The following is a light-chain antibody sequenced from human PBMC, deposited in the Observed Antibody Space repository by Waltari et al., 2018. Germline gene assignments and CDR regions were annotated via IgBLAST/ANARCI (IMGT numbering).Light chain of an antibody. V-gene: IGLV2-14*01. Sequence: QSALTQPASVSGSPGQSITISCTGTSSDIGGYQYVSWYQQHPGRAPKLILYEVSDRPSGFSYRFSGSKSGSTASLTIAGLQAEDEGHYYCASYTSSGTLVFGGGTELTVL. CDR3: ASYTSSGTLV. CDR1: SSDIGGYQY. J-gene: IGLJ3*02. CDR2: EVS.